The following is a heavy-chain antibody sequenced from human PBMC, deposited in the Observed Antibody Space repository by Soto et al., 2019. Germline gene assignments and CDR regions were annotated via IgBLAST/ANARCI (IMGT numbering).Heavy chain of an antibody. Sequence: QVQLVQSGAEVKKPGASVKVSCKASGYTFTSYGITWVRQAPGQGLEWMGWISAYNGNTNYAQKLQGRGTMTTDTSTSTAYMELRSLRSDDTAVYYCARSSSGITIFGVVIHYYYMDVWGKGTTVTVSS. CDR2: ISAYNGNT. V-gene: IGHV1-18*01. CDR1: GYTFTSYG. D-gene: IGHD3-3*01. CDR3: ARSSSGITIFGVVIHYYYMDV. J-gene: IGHJ6*03.